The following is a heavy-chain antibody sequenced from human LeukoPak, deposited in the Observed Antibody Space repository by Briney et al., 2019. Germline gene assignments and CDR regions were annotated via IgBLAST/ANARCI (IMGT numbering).Heavy chain of an antibody. J-gene: IGHJ5*02. CDR3: ARGQGWVDP. CDR2: IKEDGSEK. CDR1: GFTFSSYS. Sequence: GGSLRLSCAASGFTFSSYSMNWVRQAPGKGLEWVANIKEDGSEKYYVDSVKGRFTISRDNAKNSLYLQMNSLRAEDTAVYYCARGQGWVDPWGQGTLVTVSS. V-gene: IGHV3-7*01.